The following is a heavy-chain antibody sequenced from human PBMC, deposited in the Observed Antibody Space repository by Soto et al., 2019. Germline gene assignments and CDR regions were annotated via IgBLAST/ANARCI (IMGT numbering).Heavy chain of an antibody. CDR1: GGSVSSSNYY. CDR2: IYYSGST. D-gene: IGHD3-9*01. V-gene: IGHV4-39*01. J-gene: IGHJ4*02. Sequence: QLQLQESGPELVKPSETLSLTCTVSGGSVSSSNYYWGWIPQSPGKVLEWIGSIYYSGSTYYNPSLERRVTISVDKSKNQFSLKVISVTAADTAVYYCARLEGLATISYYFDYWGQGTLVTVSS. CDR3: ARLEGLATISYYFDY.